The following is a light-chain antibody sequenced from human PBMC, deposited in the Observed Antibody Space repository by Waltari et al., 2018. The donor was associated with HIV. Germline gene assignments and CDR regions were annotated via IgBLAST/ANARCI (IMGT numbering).Light chain of an antibody. V-gene: IGLV2-23*02. CDR2: GVS. CDR3: CSYAGSSTFRV. Sequence: QSALTQPASVSGSPGQSLTLPCTGTSRDVGSYTLFSWYQQHPGKAPKLRIYGVSKRPSGVSNRFSGSKSGNTASRTIAGLQAEDEADYYCCSYAGSSTFRVFGGGTKLTVL. CDR1: SRDVGSYTL. J-gene: IGLJ2*01.